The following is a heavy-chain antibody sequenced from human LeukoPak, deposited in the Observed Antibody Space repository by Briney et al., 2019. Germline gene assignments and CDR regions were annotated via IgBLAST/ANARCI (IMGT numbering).Heavy chain of an antibody. V-gene: IGHV1-69*05. D-gene: IGHD2-21*02. CDR1: GGTFSSYA. CDR2: IIPIFGTA. CDR3: ARAPATAETYYYYYMDV. J-gene: IGHJ6*03. Sequence: SVKVSCKASGGTFSSYAISWVRQAPGQGLEWMGGIIPIFGTANYAQKFQGRVTITTDESTSTAYMELSSLRSEDPAVYYCARAPATAETYYYYYMDVWGKGTTVTVSS.